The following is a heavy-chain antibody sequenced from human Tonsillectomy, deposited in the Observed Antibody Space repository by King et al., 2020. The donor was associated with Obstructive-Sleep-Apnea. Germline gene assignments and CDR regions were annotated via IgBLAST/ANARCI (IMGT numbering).Heavy chain of an antibody. CDR1: GFTFGNYC. Sequence: VQLVESGGGLVQPGGSLRLSCAASGFTFGNYCMSWVRQAPGKGLEWVANIKEDGGDKYYVDSVKGRFTISRDNAKNSLCLQMNSLRAEDTAVYYCASAHSLGYSIGDNTMDVWGQGTTVTVSS. D-gene: IGHD5-18*01. V-gene: IGHV3-7*03. CDR3: ASAHSLGYSIGDNTMDV. J-gene: IGHJ6*02. CDR2: IKEDGGDK.